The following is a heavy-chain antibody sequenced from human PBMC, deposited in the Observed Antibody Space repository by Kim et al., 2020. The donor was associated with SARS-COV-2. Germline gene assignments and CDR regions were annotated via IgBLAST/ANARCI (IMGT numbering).Heavy chain of an antibody. Sequence: SETLSLTCAVYGVSFSGYSWSWIRQPLGKGLEWIGEINHSGSTKYNPSLKSRVTISVDTSKNQFSLKLKSVTAADTAVYYCARGKSEITMIVVVMTGSSHYFDYWGQGNLVTVSS. CDR3: ARGKSEITMIVVVMTGSSHYFDY. CDR2: INHSGST. V-gene: IGHV4-34*01. D-gene: IGHD3-22*01. J-gene: IGHJ4*02. CDR1: GVSFSGYS.